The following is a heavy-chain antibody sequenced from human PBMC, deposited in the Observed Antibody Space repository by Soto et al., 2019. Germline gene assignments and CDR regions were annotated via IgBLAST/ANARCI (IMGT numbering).Heavy chain of an antibody. CDR3: ARDRGYSYGFPDY. D-gene: IGHD5-18*01. CDR2: LWHDGSNK. Sequence: GSLRLSCAASGFTFSSYGMHWVRQAPGKGLEWVAVLWHDGSNKYYPDSVKGRFTISRDNSNNTLYLQMNGLRAEDTAVYYCARDRGYSYGFPDYWGHGTLVTVSS. CDR1: GFTFSSYG. J-gene: IGHJ4*01. V-gene: IGHV3-33*01.